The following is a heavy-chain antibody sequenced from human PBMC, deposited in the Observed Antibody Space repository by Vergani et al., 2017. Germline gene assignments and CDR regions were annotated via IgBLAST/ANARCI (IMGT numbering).Heavy chain of an antibody. CDR2: IYYSGST. CDR1: GGSISSGGYY. D-gene: IGHD3-10*01. Sequence: QVQLQESGPGLVKPSQTLSLTCTVSGGSISSGGYYWSWIRQHPGKGLEWIGYIYYSGSTYYNPSLKSRVTISVDTSKNQFSLKLSSVTAADTAVYYCARHARITMVRGVQFYYYYGMDVWGQGTTVTVSS. CDR3: ARHARITMVRGVQFYYYYGMDV. V-gene: IGHV4-31*03. J-gene: IGHJ6*02.